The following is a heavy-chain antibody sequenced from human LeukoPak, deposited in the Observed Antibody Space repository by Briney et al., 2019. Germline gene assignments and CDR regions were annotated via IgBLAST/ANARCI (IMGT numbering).Heavy chain of an antibody. Sequence: PSETLSLXCAVSGYSISSGYYWGWIRQPPGKGLEWIGSIYHSGSTYYNPSLKSRVTISVDTSKNQFSLKLSSVTAADTAVYYCASPYCRSTSCYPEWYFDLWGRGTLVTVSS. CDR3: ASPYCRSTSCYPEWYFDL. CDR1: GYSISSGYY. V-gene: IGHV4-38-2*01. CDR2: IYHSGST. J-gene: IGHJ2*01. D-gene: IGHD2-2*01.